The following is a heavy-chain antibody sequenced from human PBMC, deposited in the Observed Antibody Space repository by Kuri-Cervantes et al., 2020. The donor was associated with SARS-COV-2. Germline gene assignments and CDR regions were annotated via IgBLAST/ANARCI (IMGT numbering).Heavy chain of an antibody. J-gene: IGHJ5*02. CDR1: GYTFTSYD. CDR3: ARVPGIASGGGAGFDP. V-gene: IGHV1-18*01. D-gene: IGHD6-13*01. CDR2: IAAYSGDT. Sequence: ASVKVSCKASGYTFTSYDINWVRQAPGQGLEWMGWIAAYSGDTKYAQKFQGRVTLTTDTLARTAHMELRSLTFDDTAVYYCARVPGIASGGGAGFDPWGQGTLVTVSS.